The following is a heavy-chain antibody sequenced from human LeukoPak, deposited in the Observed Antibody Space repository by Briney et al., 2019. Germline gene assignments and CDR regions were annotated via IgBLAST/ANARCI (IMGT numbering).Heavy chain of an antibody. CDR3: ARASYGSGSYYNVMSHYYYYYMDV. Sequence: SVKVSCKASGGTFSSYAISWVRQPPGQGLEWMGGIIPIFGTANYAQKFQGRVTITADESTSTAYMELSSLRSEDTAVYYCARASYGSGSYYNVMSHYYYYYMDVWGKGTTVTISS. CDR2: IIPIFGTA. D-gene: IGHD3-10*01. J-gene: IGHJ6*03. V-gene: IGHV1-69*13. CDR1: GGTFSSYA.